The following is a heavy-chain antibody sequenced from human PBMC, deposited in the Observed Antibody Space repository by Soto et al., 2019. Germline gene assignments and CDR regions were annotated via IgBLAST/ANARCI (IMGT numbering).Heavy chain of an antibody. CDR1: GGSINNNNYY. J-gene: IGHJ5*02. CDR3: AGITVTTDNWFDP. D-gene: IGHD4-17*01. Sequence: SETLSLTCTVSGGSINNNNYYWGWIRQPPGKGLEWIGSIYYSGTTYYNPSLKSRVTISVDTSKNQFSLKLSSVTAADTAVYFCAGITVTTDNWFDPWGQGTLVTVSS. CDR2: IYYSGTT. V-gene: IGHV4-39*01.